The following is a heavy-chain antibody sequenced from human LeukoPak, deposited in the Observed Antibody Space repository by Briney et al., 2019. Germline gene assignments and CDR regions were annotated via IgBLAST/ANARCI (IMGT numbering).Heavy chain of an antibody. J-gene: IGHJ3*02. CDR1: GGSISSYY. CDR3: ARLGGGSYFLHAFDI. CDR2: IYYSGST. D-gene: IGHD1-26*01. Sequence: SETLSLTCTVSGGSISSYYWSWIRQPPGKGLEWIGYIYYSGSTNYNPPLKSRVTISVDTSKNQFSLKLSSVTAADTAVYYCARLGGGSYFLHAFDIWGQGTMVTVSS. V-gene: IGHV4-59*01.